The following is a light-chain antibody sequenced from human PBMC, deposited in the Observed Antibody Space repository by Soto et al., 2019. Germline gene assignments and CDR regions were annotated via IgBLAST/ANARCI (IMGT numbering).Light chain of an antibody. CDR2: GNS. CDR1: SSNIGAGYD. V-gene: IGLV1-40*01. J-gene: IGLJ1*01. Sequence: QSVLTQPPSLSGAPGQRVTISCTGSSSNIGAGYDVHWYQQLPGTAPKLLIYGNSNRPSGVPDRFSGSKSGTSASLAITGLQAEDEADYYCQYYDSSLSGFYVFGTGTKVTRP. CDR3: QYYDSSLSGFYV.